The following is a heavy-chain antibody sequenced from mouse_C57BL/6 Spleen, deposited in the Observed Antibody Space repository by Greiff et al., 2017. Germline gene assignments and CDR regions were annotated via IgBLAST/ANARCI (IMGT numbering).Heavy chain of an antibody. CDR2: ISSGGSYT. CDR1: GFTFSSYG. J-gene: IGHJ4*01. Sequence: DVQLVESGADLVKPGGSLKLSCAASGFTFSSYGMSWVRQTPDQRLEWVATISSGGSYTYYPDRVKGRFTISRDNAKNTLYLQMSSLKSEDAAMYYCAGQAKAMDYWGQGTSVTVSS. V-gene: IGHV5-6*01. CDR3: AGQAKAMDY.